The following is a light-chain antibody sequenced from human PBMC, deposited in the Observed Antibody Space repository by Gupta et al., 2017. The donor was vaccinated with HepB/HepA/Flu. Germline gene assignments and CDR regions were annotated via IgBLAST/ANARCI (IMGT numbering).Light chain of an antibody. V-gene: IGLV1-40*01. Sequence: QSVLTQPPSVSEAPGQRVTISCTGSSSNIGAGYDVHWYQQRPGTAPKLLIYGNSNRTSGVPDRFSGSKSGTSASLSITGLQAEDEADYYCQSYDSSLSVWVFGGGTKLTVL. J-gene: IGLJ3*02. CDR1: SSNIGAGYD. CDR2: GNS. CDR3: QSYDSSLSVWV.